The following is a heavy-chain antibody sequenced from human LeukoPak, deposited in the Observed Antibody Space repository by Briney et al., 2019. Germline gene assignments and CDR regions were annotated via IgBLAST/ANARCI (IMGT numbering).Heavy chain of an antibody. CDR3: ARVHYYDSSGLGAFDI. CDR1: GFTFSSYW. D-gene: IGHD3-22*01. CDR2: IKTDGRIT. Sequence: PGGSLRLSCAASGFTFSSYWMYWVRQAPGKGPVWVSSIKTDGRITNHAASVKGRFTISRDHAKNRVYLKMNSLRAEDTAVYYCARVHYYDSSGLGAFDIWGQGTMVTVSS. J-gene: IGHJ3*02. V-gene: IGHV3-74*01.